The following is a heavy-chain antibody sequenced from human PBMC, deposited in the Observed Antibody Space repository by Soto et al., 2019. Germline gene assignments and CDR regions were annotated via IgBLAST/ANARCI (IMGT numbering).Heavy chain of an antibody. Sequence: QVQLQESGPGLVKPSETLSLTCTVSGGSISSYYWSWIRQPPGKGLEWIGYIYYSGSTNYNPSLKSRVTISVDTSKNQFSLKLSSVTAADTAVYYCARDRPIVVVNPYYYYGMDVWGQGTTVTVSS. D-gene: IGHD3-22*01. J-gene: IGHJ6*02. CDR1: GGSISSYY. CDR2: IYYSGST. V-gene: IGHV4-59*01. CDR3: ARDRPIVVVNPYYYYGMDV.